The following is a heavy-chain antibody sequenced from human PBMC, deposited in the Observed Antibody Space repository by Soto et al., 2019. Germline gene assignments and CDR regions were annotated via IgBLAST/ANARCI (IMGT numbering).Heavy chain of an antibody. CDR1: GFTFSSYA. CDR2: ISGSGGST. CDR3: AKDHGIAVAEIVQH. J-gene: IGHJ1*01. V-gene: IGHV3-23*01. Sequence: GGSLRLSCAASGFTFSSYAMSWVRQAPGKGLEWVSAISGSGGSTYYADSVKGRFTISRDNSKNTLYLQMNSLRAEDTAVYYCAKDHGIAVAEIVQHWGQGTLVTVSS. D-gene: IGHD6-19*01.